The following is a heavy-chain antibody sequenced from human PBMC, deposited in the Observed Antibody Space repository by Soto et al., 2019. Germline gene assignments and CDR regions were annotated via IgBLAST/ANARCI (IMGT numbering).Heavy chain of an antibody. V-gene: IGHV1-8*01. D-gene: IGHD3-10*01. J-gene: IGHJ6*02. CDR2: MNAKSGDT. CDR3: ARGNPFTYAGFDV. Sequence: QAHLEQSGAELKRPGASVKVSCKASGYTFSDFDINWLRQASGQGPEWMGWMNAKSGDTFFPQRCQGKFTMTWDTSLSTAYMEVGSLTSDDTAIYYCARGNPFTYAGFDVWGQGTTVAVSS. CDR1: GYTFSDFD.